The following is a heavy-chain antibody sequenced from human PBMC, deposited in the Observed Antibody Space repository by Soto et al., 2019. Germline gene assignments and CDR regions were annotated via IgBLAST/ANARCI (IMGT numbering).Heavy chain of an antibody. D-gene: IGHD5-12*01. V-gene: IGHV3-23*01. CDR1: GFTFTSYS. J-gene: IGHJ4*02. CDR2: VNPGGYST. Sequence: EVQLLQSGGGLVQPGGSLRLSCAASGFTFTSYSMTWVRQTPGKGLEWVAAVNPGGYSTYYADSVKGRFTISRDNSKKTLHLQMNSLRAEDTAVYYCAKDLRAGSGYDFDYRDQGTLVTVSS. CDR3: AKDLRAGSGYDFDY.